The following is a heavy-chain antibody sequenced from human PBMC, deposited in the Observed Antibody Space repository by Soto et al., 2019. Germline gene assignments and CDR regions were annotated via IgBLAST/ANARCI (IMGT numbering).Heavy chain of an antibody. CDR2: IYFTGST. CDR3: AREGSYHYFDI. J-gene: IGHJ4*02. Sequence: QVRLQESGPGLLRPSQTLSLTCNVSDDSLSRGGYYWSWIRQRPGQVPEWIGNIYFTGSTDYNPSLKSRVSISLETCKNQFALKVRSVNAADTAVYYCAREGSYHYFDIWGQGALVTVSS. D-gene: IGHD1-26*01. CDR1: DDSLSRGGYY. V-gene: IGHV4-31*03.